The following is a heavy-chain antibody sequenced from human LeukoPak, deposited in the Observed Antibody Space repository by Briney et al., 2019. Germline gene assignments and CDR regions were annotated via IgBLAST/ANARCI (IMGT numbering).Heavy chain of an antibody. J-gene: IGHJ3*02. CDR1: GYTFTDYY. V-gene: IGHV1-2*02. CDR2: ITPYSGGT. CDR3: AREFNTYYYGSGSHDAFDI. Sequence: ASVKVSCKASGYTFTDYYIHWVRQAPGRGLEWMGWITPYSGGTDYAQKFQGRVTMTMDTSISTVYMELSWLRSDDTAVYYCAREFNTYYYGSGSHDAFDIWGQGTEVTVS. D-gene: IGHD3-10*01.